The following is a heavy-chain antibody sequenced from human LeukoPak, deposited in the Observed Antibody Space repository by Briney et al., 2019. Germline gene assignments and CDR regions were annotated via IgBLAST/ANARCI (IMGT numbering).Heavy chain of an antibody. CDR1: SGSIGSYY. CDR3: ARVRLPPYYYYYYMDV. CDR2: IYYTGST. Sequence: SETLSLTCTVSSGSIGSYYWSWIRQPPGKGLEWIGYIYYTGSTYYNPSLKSRVTISVDTSKNQFSLKLSSVTAADTAVYYCARVRLPPYYYYYYMDVWGKATTVTVSS. D-gene: IGHD5-18*01. J-gene: IGHJ6*03. V-gene: IGHV4-59*08.